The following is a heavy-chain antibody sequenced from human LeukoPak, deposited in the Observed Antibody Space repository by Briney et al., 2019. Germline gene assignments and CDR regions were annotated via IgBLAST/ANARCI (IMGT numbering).Heavy chain of an antibody. D-gene: IGHD3-10*01. Sequence: GGSLRLSCAASGFTFSSYAMHWVRQAPGKGLEYVSAISSNGGSTYYANSVKGRFTISRDNSKNTLYLQMNSLRAEDTAVYYCAKDLVLVGAGAADYWGQGTLVTVSS. CDR3: AKDLVLVGAGAADY. J-gene: IGHJ4*02. CDR2: ISSNGGST. V-gene: IGHV3-64*01. CDR1: GFTFSSYA.